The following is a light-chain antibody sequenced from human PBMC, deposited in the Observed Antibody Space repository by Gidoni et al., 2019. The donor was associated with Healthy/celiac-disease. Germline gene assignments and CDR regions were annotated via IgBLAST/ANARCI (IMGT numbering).Light chain of an antibody. CDR1: QSVSSSY. Sequence: EIVLTQSPGTLSLSPGERATLSCRAGQSVSSSYLAWYQQKPGQAPRLLLYGASSRATGSPDRFSGSGSGTDFTLTISRLEPEDFAVYYCQQYSSSPLWTFXQXTKVEIK. CDR2: GAS. J-gene: IGKJ1*01. V-gene: IGKV3-20*01. CDR3: QQYSSSPLWT.